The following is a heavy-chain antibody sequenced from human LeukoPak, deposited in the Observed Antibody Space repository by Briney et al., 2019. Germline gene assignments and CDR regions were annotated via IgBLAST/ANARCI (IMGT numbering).Heavy chain of an antibody. CDR1: GGSISSGDYY. V-gene: IGHV4-30-4*01. D-gene: IGHD2-15*01. J-gene: IGHJ3*02. Sequence: SQTLSLTCTVSGGSISSGDYYWSWIRQPPGKGLEWIGYIYYNGSTYYNPSLKSRVTISVDTSKNQFSLKLSSVTAADTAVYYCARAPQVGAFDIWGQGTMVTVSS. CDR3: ARAPQVGAFDI. CDR2: IYYNGST.